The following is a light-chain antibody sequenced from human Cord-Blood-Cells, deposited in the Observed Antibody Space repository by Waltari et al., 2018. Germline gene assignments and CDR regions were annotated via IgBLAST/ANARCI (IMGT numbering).Light chain of an antibody. V-gene: IGKV1-5*03. Sequence: DIQMTQSPSTLSASVGDRFTITCRASQSISIWFVWYQQKPGKAPKLLIYNASSLGSGVPSRFSGSGSETEFTLTISSLQPDDFATYYCQQYNSYSATFGGGTKVEIK. J-gene: IGKJ4*01. CDR2: NAS. CDR1: QSISIW. CDR3: QQYNSYSAT.